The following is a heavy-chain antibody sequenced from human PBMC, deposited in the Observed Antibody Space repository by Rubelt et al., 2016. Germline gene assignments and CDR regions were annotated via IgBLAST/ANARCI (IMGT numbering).Heavy chain of an antibody. V-gene: IGHV4-59*08. CDR1: GGSISSYY. Sequence: WLTCTVSGGSISSYYWSWIRQPPGKGLEWIGYIYYSGSTNYKPSLKSRVTVSVDTSKNQFSLKLSSVTAADTAVYYCATNGGYNYGVGDYWGQGTLVTVSS. CDR3: ATNGGYNYGVGDY. D-gene: IGHD5-18*01. CDR2: IYYSGST. J-gene: IGHJ4*02.